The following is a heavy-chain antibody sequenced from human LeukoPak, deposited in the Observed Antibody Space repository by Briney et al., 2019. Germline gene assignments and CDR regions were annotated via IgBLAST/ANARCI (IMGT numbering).Heavy chain of an antibody. V-gene: IGHV4-59*01. CDR2: IYYSGST. CDR3: ARVLDYYDSSGYYL. CDR1: GGSISSYY. Sequence: SETLSLTCTVSGGSISSYYWSWIRQPPGKGLEWIGYIYYSGSTNYNPSLKSRVTISVDTPKNQFSLKLSSVTAADTAVYYCARVLDYYDSSGYYLWGQGTLVTVSS. D-gene: IGHD3-22*01. J-gene: IGHJ4*02.